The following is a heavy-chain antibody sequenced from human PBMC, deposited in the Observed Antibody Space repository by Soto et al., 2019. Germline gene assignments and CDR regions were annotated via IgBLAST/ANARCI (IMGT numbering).Heavy chain of an antibody. CDR3: AKERHAVVFGAFPN. Sequence: EVQLLESGGALVQPGGSLRLSCAASGFTFDGYAVSWVRQAPGKRLEWVSSISNSGDSRYYPESVEGRFTISRDNSKKLLLLQMDSVRAEDTAIYSCAKERHAVVFGAFPNGGEGTIVTVSS. V-gene: IGHV3-23*01. CDR2: ISNSGDSR. D-gene: IGHD6-19*01. CDR1: GFTFDGYA. J-gene: IGHJ3*02.